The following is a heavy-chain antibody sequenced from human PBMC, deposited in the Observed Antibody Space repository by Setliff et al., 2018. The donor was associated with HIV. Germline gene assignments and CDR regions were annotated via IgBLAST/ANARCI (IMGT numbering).Heavy chain of an antibody. V-gene: IGHV4-31*01. CDR2: VYYSGST. D-gene: IGHD2-15*01. J-gene: IGHJ6*03. CDR1: GGSISSGGYY. CDR3: ARARGGCSGGSCPAHHYYYYMDV. Sequence: SETLSLTCNVSGGSISSGGYYWSWIRQHPGKGLEWIGYVYYSGSTYYNPSLKSLVTISVDTSKNQFSLKLSSVTAADTAVYYCARARGGCSGGSCPAHHYYYYMDVWGKGTTVTVSS.